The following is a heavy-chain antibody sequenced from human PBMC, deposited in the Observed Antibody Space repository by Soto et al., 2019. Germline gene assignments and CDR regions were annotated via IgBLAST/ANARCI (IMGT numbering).Heavy chain of an antibody. V-gene: IGHV4-34*01. Sequence: SETLSLTCAVYGGSLSGYYWSWIRQPPGKGLEWIGEINHSGSTNYNPSLKSRVTISVDTSKNQFSLKLSSVTAADTAVYYCASRSSGSTGPWFGPWGQGTLVTVSS. CDR2: INHSGST. D-gene: IGHD3-10*01. CDR3: ASRSSGSTGPWFGP. CDR1: GGSLSGYY. J-gene: IGHJ5*02.